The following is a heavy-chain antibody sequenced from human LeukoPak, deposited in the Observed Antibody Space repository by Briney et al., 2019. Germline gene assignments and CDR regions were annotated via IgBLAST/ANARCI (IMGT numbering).Heavy chain of an antibody. J-gene: IGHJ4*02. CDR2: IIPIFGTA. D-gene: IGHD5-24*01. CDR1: GGTFSSYA. V-gene: IGHV1-69*13. CDR3: ARSIGVGGYNPGYFDY. Sequence: GASVKVSCKASGGTFSSYAISWVRQAPGQGLEWMGGIIPIFGTANYAQKFQGRVTITADESTSTAYMELSSLRSEDTAVYYCARSIGVGGYNPGYFDYWGQGTQVTVSS.